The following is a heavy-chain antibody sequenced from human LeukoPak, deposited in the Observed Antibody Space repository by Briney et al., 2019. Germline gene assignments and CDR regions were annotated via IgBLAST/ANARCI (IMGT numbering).Heavy chain of an antibody. J-gene: IGHJ4*02. D-gene: IGHD6-13*01. V-gene: IGHV4-59*11. Sequence: SETLSLTCTFSGTSISSHYWSWVRQPPGKGMEWIGYIYSGGSANYNPSLKSRVTTSVDTSKNQFSLTLTSVTAADTALYFCATRPGGSTWYGVFDYWSPGTLVTVS. CDR1: GTSISSHY. CDR2: IYSGGSA. CDR3: ATRPGGSTWYGVFDY.